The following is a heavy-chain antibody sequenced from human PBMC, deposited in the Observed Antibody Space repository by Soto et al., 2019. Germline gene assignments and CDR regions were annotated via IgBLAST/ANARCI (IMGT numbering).Heavy chain of an antibody. CDR2: ISYTGRT. D-gene: IGHD4-17*01. Sequence: KPSETLSLTCIVSGDSVTSGSYYWTWLRQPPGKGLEWIGYISYTGRTKYNPSLQSRVTISVDTSKNDFSLNLSSVTAADTAVYYCVVNYGDDFHYYYYYGMDVWGQGTTVTVSS. J-gene: IGHJ6*02. CDR1: GDSVTSGSYY. V-gene: IGHV4-61*03. CDR3: VVNYGDDFHYYYYYGMDV.